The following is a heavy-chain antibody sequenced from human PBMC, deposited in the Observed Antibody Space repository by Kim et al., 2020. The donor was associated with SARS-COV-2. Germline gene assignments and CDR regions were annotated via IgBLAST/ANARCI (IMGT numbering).Heavy chain of an antibody. J-gene: IGHJ4*02. Sequence: ASVKVSCKASGYTFAGYSMHWVRQAPGQGLEWMGRINPNSGGTNYAQKFQGRVTMTRDTSISTAYMELSGLRSDDTAVYYCARSSSGGTMPGYYWGQGTLVTVSS. V-gene: IGHV1-2*06. CDR3: ARSSSGGTMPGYY. CDR2: INPNSGGT. D-gene: IGHD2-2*01. CDR1: GYTFAGYS.